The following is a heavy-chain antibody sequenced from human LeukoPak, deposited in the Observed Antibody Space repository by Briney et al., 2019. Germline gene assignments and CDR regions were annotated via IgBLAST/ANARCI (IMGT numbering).Heavy chain of an antibody. CDR3: AREDIVVVVAATEEIYYFDY. V-gene: IGHV3-7*01. CDR1: GFTFSSYW. CDR2: IKQDGSEK. D-gene: IGHD2-15*01. J-gene: IGHJ4*02. Sequence: GGSLRLSCAASGFTFSSYWMSWVRQAPGKGLEWVANIKQDGSEKYYVDSVKGRFTISRDNAKNSLYLQMNSLRAEDTAVYYCAREDIVVVVAATEEIYYFDYWGQGTLVNVSS.